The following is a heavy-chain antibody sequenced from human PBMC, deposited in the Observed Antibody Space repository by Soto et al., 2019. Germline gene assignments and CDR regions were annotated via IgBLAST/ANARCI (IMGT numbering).Heavy chain of an antibody. CDR2: IIPIFGTT. CDR3: ARDGGRDGYFGNWLDT. CDR1: GGTFSNYA. V-gene: IGHV1-69*12. Sequence: QVQLVQSGAEVKKPGSSVKVSCKASGGTFSNYAISWVRQAPGQGLECVGGIIPIFGTTNFAQKFQGRVTITADDSTTTAYMELSGLRYEDTAVYYCARDGGRDGYFGNWLDTWGQGTLVTVSA. D-gene: IGHD5-12*01. J-gene: IGHJ5*02.